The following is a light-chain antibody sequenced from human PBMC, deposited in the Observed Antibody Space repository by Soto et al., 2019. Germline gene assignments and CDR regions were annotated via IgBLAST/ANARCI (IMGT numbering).Light chain of an antibody. Sequence: EIVLTQSPATLSLSPGERVTLSCRASQNVSTYLAWYQQKPGQAPRLLIYDASDRATGIPARFSGSGSGTDFTLTINSLEPEDFAVYYCQQRTNWLTFGPGTKVDIK. J-gene: IGKJ3*01. V-gene: IGKV3-11*01. CDR3: QQRTNWLT. CDR2: DAS. CDR1: QNVSTY.